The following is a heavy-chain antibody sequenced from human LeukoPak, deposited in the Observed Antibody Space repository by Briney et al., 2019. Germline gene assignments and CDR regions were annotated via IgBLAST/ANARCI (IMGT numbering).Heavy chain of an antibody. V-gene: IGHV3-30-3*01. Sequence: GGSLRLSCAASGFTFSSYAMSWVRQAPGKGLEWVAVISYDGSNKYYADSVKGRFTISRDNSKNTLYLQMNSLRAEDTAVYYCARDDSSGYPDYWGQGTLVTVSS. D-gene: IGHD3-22*01. J-gene: IGHJ4*02. CDR1: GFTFSSYA. CDR2: ISYDGSNK. CDR3: ARDDSSGYPDY.